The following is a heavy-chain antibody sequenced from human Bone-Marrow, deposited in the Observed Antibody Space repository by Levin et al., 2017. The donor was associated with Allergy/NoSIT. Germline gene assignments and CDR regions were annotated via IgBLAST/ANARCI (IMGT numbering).Heavy chain of an antibody. D-gene: IGHD3-16*01. V-gene: IGHV3-33*01. CDR3: ARDGGEELTLYYYYYGMDV. CDR1: GFTFSSYG. J-gene: IGHJ6*02. CDR2: IWYDGSNK. Sequence: GESLKISCAASGFTFSSYGMHWVRQAPGKGLEWVAVIWYDGSNKYYADSVKGRFTISRDNSKNTLYLQMNSLRAEDTAVYYCARDGGEELTLYYYYYGMDVWGQGTTVTVSS.